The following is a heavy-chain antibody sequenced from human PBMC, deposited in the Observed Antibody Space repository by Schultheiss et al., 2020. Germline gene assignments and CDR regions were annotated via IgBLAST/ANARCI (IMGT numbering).Heavy chain of an antibody. Sequence: SETLSLTCTVSGGSISSSSYYWGWIRQPPGKGLEWIGNIYYSGTTYYNPSLKSRVTISVDTSKNQFSLKLRSVIAADTAVYYCARALKSSGYDSTVFDYWGQGHLGTVSS. D-gene: IGHD5-12*01. J-gene: IGHJ4*02. CDR1: GGSISSSSYY. CDR2: IYYSGTT. V-gene: IGHV4-39*01. CDR3: ARALKSSGYDSTVFDY.